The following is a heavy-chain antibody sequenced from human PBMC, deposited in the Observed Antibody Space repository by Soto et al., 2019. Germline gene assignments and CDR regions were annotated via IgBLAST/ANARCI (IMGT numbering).Heavy chain of an antibody. Sequence: SETLSLTCTVSGGSISSGGYYWSWIRQHPGKGLEWIGYIYYSGSTYYNPSLKSRVTISVDTSKNQFSLKLSSVTAADTAVYYCARWLYGSEKNNWFDPWGQGTLATVSS. D-gene: IGHD3-10*01. CDR3: ARWLYGSEKNNWFDP. CDR1: GGSISSGGYY. CDR2: IYYSGST. V-gene: IGHV4-31*03. J-gene: IGHJ5*02.